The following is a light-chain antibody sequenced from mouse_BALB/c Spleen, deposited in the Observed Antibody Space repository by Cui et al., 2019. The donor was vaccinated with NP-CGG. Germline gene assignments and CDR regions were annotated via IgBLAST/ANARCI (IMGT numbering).Light chain of an antibody. CDR1: TEAVTTSNY. V-gene: IGLV1*01. J-gene: IGLJ1*01. CDR3: ALWYSNHWV. CDR2: GTN. Sequence: QAVVTHESALTTSPGETVTLTCRSSTEAVTTSNYANWVQEKPDHLFTGLIGGTNNRVPGVPARFSGSLIGDKAALTITGAQTEDEAIYFCALWYSNHWVFGGGTKLTVL.